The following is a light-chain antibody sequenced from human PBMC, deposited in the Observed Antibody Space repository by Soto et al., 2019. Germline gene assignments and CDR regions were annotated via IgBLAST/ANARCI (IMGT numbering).Light chain of an antibody. CDR2: KAS. CDR1: QTSGSW. V-gene: IGKV1-5*03. Sequence: DIQMTQSPSTLSGSVGDRFTITCRPNQTSGSWLACYQQKPGKAPKLPIYKASTLQSGAPSRFSGSGSGTEFTLTLSSLQPDDFATYYCEHHNSYSEAFGQGTKV. CDR3: EHHNSYSEA. J-gene: IGKJ1*01.